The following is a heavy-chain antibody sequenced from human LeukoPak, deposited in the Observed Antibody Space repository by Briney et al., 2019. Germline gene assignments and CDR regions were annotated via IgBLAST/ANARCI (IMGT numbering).Heavy chain of an antibody. J-gene: IGHJ3*01. CDR2: INHSGSP. CDR1: WVPLCGCY. CDR3: ARSDHYVPDALLI. V-gene: IGHV4-34*01. D-gene: IGHD3-10*02. Sequence: SSETVSLTCAVCWVPLCGCYWRGLRQPPGKGRVWVGEINHSGSPNYNPSLKSRVTISVNTSKNQFSLKLSSVPAANTAVYYLARSDHYVPDALLIRGQGKMVTVSS.